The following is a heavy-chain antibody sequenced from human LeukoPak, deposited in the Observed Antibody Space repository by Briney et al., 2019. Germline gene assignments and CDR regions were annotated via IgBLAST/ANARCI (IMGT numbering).Heavy chain of an antibody. CDR2: ISWNSGSI. CDR1: GFTFDDYA. J-gene: IGHJ4*02. D-gene: IGHD1-26*01. Sequence: GGSLRLSCAASGFTFDDYAMHWVRQAPGKGLEWVSGISWNSGSIGYADSVKGRFTISRDNAKNSLYLRMNSLRAEDTALYYCAKDLEWELRGWGFDYWGQGTLVTVSS. V-gene: IGHV3-9*01. CDR3: AKDLEWELRGWGFDY.